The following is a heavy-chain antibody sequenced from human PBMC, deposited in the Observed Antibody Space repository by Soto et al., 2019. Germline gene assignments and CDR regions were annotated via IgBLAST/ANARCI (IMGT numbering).Heavy chain of an antibody. CDR1: GFPLPHARIG. Sequence: SGPTPGTPTQTLTLAETGPGFPLPHARIGVNWIRQPPGKALEWLEHTFSNDEKPYSTSLKSRLTISKDTSKSQVVLTMTNMDPVDTATYYCARIRVKGYYDILPADAFGIRGQGTMVTVS. D-gene: IGHD3-9*01. CDR2: TFSNDEK. J-gene: IGHJ3*02. CDR3: ARIRVKGYYDILPADAFGI. V-gene: IGHV2-26*01.